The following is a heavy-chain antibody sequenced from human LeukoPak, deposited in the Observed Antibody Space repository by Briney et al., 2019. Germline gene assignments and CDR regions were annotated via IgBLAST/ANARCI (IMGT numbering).Heavy chain of an antibody. CDR1: GFTFSSYW. CDR3: ARQVSSGWYRSYYFDY. CDR2: IKQDGSEK. J-gene: IGHJ4*02. Sequence: GGSLRLSCAASGFTFSSYWMSWVRQAPGKGLEWVANIKQDGSEKYYVDSVKGRFTISRDNAKNSLYLQMNSLRAEDTAVYYCARQVSSGWYRSYYFDYWGQGTLVTVSS. V-gene: IGHV3-7*01. D-gene: IGHD6-19*01.